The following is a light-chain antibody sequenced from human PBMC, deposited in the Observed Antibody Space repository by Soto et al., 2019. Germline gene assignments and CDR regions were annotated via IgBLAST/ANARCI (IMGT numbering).Light chain of an antibody. Sequence: QSVLTQPPSASGSPGRSVTISWTGTSSDIGTYDYVSWYQRLPDKAPKLIIYEVSKRPSGVPDRVSGAKSGNTASLTVSGLQAEDEGDYYCCSYVGGNNFYVFGTGTKVTVL. J-gene: IGLJ1*01. V-gene: IGLV2-8*01. CDR2: EVS. CDR3: CSYVGGNNFYV. CDR1: SSDIGTYDY.